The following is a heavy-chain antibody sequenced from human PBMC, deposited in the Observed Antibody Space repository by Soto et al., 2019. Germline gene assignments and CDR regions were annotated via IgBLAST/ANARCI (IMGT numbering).Heavy chain of an antibody. CDR3: ASTSVYDPTTINYFDY. CDR1: GFTFSSYG. J-gene: IGHJ4*02. V-gene: IGHV3-33*01. D-gene: IGHD5-12*01. CDR2: IWYDGSNK. Sequence: GGSLRLSCAASGFTFSSYGMHWVRQAPGKGLEWVAVIWYDGSNKYYADSVKGRFTISRDNSKNTLYLQMNSLRAEDTAVYYCASTSVYDPTTINYFDYWGQGTLVTVSS.